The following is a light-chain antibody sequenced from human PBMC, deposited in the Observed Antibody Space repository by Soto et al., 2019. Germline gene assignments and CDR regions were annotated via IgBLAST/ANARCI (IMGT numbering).Light chain of an antibody. Sequence: EIVLAQSTGTLSLSPGERATLSCRASQSLNSFYLAWYQQKPGQAPRLLIYGSSNRATGIPDRFSGSGSGTDFTLTISSLDSEDFAVYYCQQYGISPRTFGQGTKVEVK. CDR2: GSS. V-gene: IGKV3-20*01. J-gene: IGKJ1*01. CDR3: QQYGISPRT. CDR1: QSLNSFY.